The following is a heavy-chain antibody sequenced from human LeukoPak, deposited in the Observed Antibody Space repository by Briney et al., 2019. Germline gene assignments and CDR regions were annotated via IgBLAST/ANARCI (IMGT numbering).Heavy chain of an antibody. Sequence: SETLSLTCTVSGGSTSSYYWSWIRQPPRKGLEWIGYIYYSGSTNYNPSLKSRVSISVDTSKNQFSLKLSSVTAADTAVYYCARHGSSSYYFDYWGQGTLVTVSS. CDR2: IYYSGST. V-gene: IGHV4-59*08. CDR1: GGSTSSYY. J-gene: IGHJ4*02. D-gene: IGHD6-6*01. CDR3: ARHGSSSYYFDY.